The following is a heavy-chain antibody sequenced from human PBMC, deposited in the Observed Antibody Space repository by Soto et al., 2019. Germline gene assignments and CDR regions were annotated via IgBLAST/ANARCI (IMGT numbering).Heavy chain of an antibody. V-gene: IGHV3-11*06. CDR1: GFTFSDYY. CDR2: ISSSSSYT. CDR3: ASRTTGDMAYWYFDL. J-gene: IGHJ2*01. Sequence: GGSLRLSCAASGFTFSDYYMSWIRQAPGKGLEWVSYISSSSSYTNYADSVKGRFTISRDNAKNSLYLQMNSLRAEDTAVYYCASRTTGDMAYWYFDLWGRGTLVTVSS. D-gene: IGHD7-27*01.